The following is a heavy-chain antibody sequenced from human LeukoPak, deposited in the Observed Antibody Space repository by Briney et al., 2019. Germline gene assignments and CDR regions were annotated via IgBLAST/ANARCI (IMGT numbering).Heavy chain of an antibody. J-gene: IGHJ4*02. CDR3: ARSPGGVERRDY. Sequence: SETLSLTCAVYGGSFSGYYWSWIRQPPGKGLEWIGEINHSGSTNYNPSLKSRVTISVDTSKNQFSLKLSSVTAADTAVYYCARSPGGVERRDYWGQGTLVTVSS. CDR1: GGSFSGYY. D-gene: IGHD3-16*01. V-gene: IGHV4-34*01. CDR2: INHSGST.